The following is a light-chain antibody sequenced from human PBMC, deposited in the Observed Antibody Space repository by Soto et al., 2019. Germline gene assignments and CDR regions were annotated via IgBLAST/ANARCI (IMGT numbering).Light chain of an antibody. Sequence: QSVLTQPPSTSGTPGQRVTIACSGSNSNIGSNTVNWYQQFPGTAPKLLIYNSHQRPSGVPDRFSGSKSGTSASLVISGLQSEDEADYYCATWDDSLRVVFGGGTKLTVL. J-gene: IGLJ2*01. V-gene: IGLV1-44*01. CDR2: NSH. CDR3: ATWDDSLRVV. CDR1: NSNIGSNT.